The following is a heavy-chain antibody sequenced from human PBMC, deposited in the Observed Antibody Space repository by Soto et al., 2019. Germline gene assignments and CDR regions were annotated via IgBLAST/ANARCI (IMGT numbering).Heavy chain of an antibody. J-gene: IGHJ6*02. V-gene: IGHV4-34*01. CDR2: INHGGST. CDR3: ARIREYDILTGSYDMHV. CDR1: DGSFSGYY. D-gene: IGHD3-9*01. Sequence: PSETLSLTCAVYDGSFSGYYWAWIRQPPGKGLEWIGKINHGGSTNYNPSLKSRVTLSVDTSKNQFSLQLSSVTAADTAVYYCARIREYDILTGSYDMHVWGQGTTVTVSS.